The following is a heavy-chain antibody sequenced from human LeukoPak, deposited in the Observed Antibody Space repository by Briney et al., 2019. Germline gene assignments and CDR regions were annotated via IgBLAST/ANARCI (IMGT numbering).Heavy chain of an antibody. J-gene: IGHJ4*02. Sequence: ASVKVSSKASGYTFTKYPMNWVRQAPGQGPEYMGWINTNTGSPVYAQDFIGRFVFSLDTSVSTAYLQISDLKAEDTAVYYCARARGTEWMDYWGQGTLVTVSS. CDR2: INTNTGSP. D-gene: IGHD3-16*01. CDR1: GYTFTKYP. V-gene: IGHV7-4-1*02. CDR3: ARARGTEWMDY.